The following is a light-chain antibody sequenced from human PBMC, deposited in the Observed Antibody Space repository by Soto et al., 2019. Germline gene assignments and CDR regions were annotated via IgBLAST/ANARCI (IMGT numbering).Light chain of an antibody. CDR1: SSDVGGYNY. Sequence: QSALTQPASVSGSPGQSITISCTGTSSDVGGYNYVSWYQQHPGKAPKLIIYEVSNRPSGVSNRFSGSKSGNTASLTISGLQSEDEAYYYCSSYTPSSTWVFGGGTQLTVL. CDR3: SSYTPSSTWV. CDR2: EVS. V-gene: IGLV2-14*01. J-gene: IGLJ3*02.